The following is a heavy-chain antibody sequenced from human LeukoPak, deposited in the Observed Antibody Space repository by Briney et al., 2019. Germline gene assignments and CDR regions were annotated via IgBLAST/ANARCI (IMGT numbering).Heavy chain of an antibody. V-gene: IGHV3-48*03. Sequence: GGSLRLSCAASGFTFSSYEMNWVRQAPGKGLEWVSYISSSGSTIYYADSVKGRFTISRDNAKNSLYLQMNSLRAEDTAVYYCARVRYYGSGSYYKGPNTKYYYYYMDVWGKGTTVTVSS. CDR1: GFTFSSYE. J-gene: IGHJ6*03. CDR3: ARVRYYGSGSYYKGPNTKYYYYYMDV. CDR2: ISSSGSTI. D-gene: IGHD3-10*01.